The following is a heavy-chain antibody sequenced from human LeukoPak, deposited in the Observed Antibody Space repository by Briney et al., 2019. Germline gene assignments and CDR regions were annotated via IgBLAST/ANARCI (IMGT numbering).Heavy chain of an antibody. V-gene: IGHV4-59*01. CDR1: GGSISSYY. J-gene: IGHJ5*02. Sequence: SETLPLTCTVSGGSISSYYWSWIRQPPGKGLEWIGYIYYSGSTNYNPSLKSRVTISVDTSQNQFSLKLSSVTAADTAVYYCARGGVVVPAALLRGGWFDPWGQGTLVTVSS. D-gene: IGHD2-2*01. CDR3: ARGGVVVPAALLRGGWFDP. CDR2: IYYSGST.